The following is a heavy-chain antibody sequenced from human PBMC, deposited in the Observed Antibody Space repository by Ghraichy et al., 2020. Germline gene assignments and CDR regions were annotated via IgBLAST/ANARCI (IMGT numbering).Heavy chain of an antibody. D-gene: IGHD5-24*01. CDR2: INHSGST. CDR1: GGSFSGYY. Sequence: SETLSLTCAVYGGSFSGYYWSWIRQPPGKGLEWIGEINHSGSTNYNPSLKSRVTISVDTSKNQFSLKLSSVTAADTAVYYCARGPDGYNYVSYWGQGTLVTVSS. CDR3: ARGPDGYNYVSY. V-gene: IGHV4-34*01. J-gene: IGHJ4*02.